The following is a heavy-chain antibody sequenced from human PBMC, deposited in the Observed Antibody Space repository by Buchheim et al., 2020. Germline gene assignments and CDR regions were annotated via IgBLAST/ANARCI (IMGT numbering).Heavy chain of an antibody. CDR3: ARKTSGSTAGFDY. D-gene: IGHD6-19*01. CDR2: IYYSGST. Sequence: QVQLQQWGAGLLKPSETLSLTCTVSGGSISSGDYYWSWIRQPPGKGLEWIGYIYYSGSTYYNPSLKSRVTISVDTSKNQFSLKLSSVTAADTAVYYCARKTSGSTAGFDYWGQGTL. J-gene: IGHJ4*02. V-gene: IGHV4-30-4*01. CDR1: GGSISSGDYY.